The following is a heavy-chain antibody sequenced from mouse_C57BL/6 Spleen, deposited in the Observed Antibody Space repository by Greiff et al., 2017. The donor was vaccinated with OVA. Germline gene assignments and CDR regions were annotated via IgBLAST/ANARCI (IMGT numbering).Heavy chain of an antibody. D-gene: IGHD3-2*02. CDR2: ISSGGSYT. Sequence: EVQGVESGGDLVKPGGSLKLSCAASGFTFSSYGMSWVRQTPDKRLEWVATISSGGSYTYYPDSVKGRFTISRDNAKNTLYLQISSLKSEDTAMYYCARHGAQATWFAYWGQGTLVTVSA. V-gene: IGHV5-6*01. CDR1: GFTFSSYG. CDR3: ARHGAQATWFAY. J-gene: IGHJ3*01.